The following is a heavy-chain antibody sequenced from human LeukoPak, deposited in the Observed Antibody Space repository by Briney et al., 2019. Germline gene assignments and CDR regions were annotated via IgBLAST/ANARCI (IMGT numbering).Heavy chain of an antibody. D-gene: IGHD3-22*01. V-gene: IGHV3-23*01. CDR2: ISSGGGTT. J-gene: IGHJ4*02. CDR3: AKSLSVTMIVVVINFDY. Sequence: GGSLRLSCAASGFTFSSYGMSWVRQAPGKGLEWVSAISSGGGTTYYAVSVKGRFTISRDNSKNTLYLQVNSLRAEDTAVYYCAKSLSVTMIVVVINFDYWGQGTLVTVSS. CDR1: GFTFSSYG.